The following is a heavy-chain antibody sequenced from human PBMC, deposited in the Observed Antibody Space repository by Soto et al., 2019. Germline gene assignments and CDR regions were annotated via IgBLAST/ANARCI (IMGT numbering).Heavy chain of an antibody. D-gene: IGHD4-17*01. V-gene: IGHV4-59*01. Sequence: SETLSLTCPVSGGSISSYYWSWIRQPPGKGLEWIGYIYYSGSTNYNPSLKSRVTISVDTSKNQFSLKLSSVTASDTAVYYCAGLDYGDDYFDYWGQGTLVTVSS. J-gene: IGHJ4*02. CDR2: IYYSGST. CDR1: GGSISSYY. CDR3: AGLDYGDDYFDY.